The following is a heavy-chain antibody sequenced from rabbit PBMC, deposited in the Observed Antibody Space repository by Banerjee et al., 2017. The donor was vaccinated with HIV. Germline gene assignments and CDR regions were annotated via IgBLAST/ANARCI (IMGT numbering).Heavy chain of an antibody. CDR3: ASGYSDVYFNL. CDR2: IYPDYGST. V-gene: IGHV1S47*01. CDR1: GIDFSSYG. J-gene: IGHJ4*01. D-gene: IGHD1-1*01. Sequence: QEQLVESGGGLVTLGGSLKLSCKASGIDFSSYGISWVRQAPGKGLEWIAYIYPDYGSTDYASWVNGRFTISLDNAQTTVTLQMTSLTAADTATYFCASGYSDVYFNLWGQGTLVTVS.